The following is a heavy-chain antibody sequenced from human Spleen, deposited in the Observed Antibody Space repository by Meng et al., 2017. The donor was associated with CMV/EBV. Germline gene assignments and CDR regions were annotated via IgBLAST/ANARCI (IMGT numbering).Heavy chain of an antibody. V-gene: IGHV4-39*01. CDR1: GASISSSSYY. J-gene: IGHJ4*02. D-gene: IGHD4-23*01. CDR2: IFYSGNT. Sequence: CTVSGASISSSSYYWGWIRQPPGKGLEWIGSIFYSGNTYYNPSLKSRVTISVDTSKNQFSLKLTSVTAADTAVYYCTRLSRVATPLWGQGTLVTVSS. CDR3: TRLSRVATPL.